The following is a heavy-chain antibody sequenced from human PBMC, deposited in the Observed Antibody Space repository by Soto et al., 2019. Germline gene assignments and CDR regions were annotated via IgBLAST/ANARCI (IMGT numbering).Heavy chain of an antibody. Sequence: SVKVSCTASGGTFSSYAISWVRQAPGQGLEWMGGIIPIFGTANYAQKFQGRVTITADESTSTAYMELSSLRSEDTAVYYCARVIKELRFLEWLSFGAFDIWGQGTMVTVSS. CDR3: ARVIKELRFLEWLSFGAFDI. D-gene: IGHD3-3*01. V-gene: IGHV1-69*13. J-gene: IGHJ3*02. CDR2: IIPIFGTA. CDR1: GGTFSSYA.